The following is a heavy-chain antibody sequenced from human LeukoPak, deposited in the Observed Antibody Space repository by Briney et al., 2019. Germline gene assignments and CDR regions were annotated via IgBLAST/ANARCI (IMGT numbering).Heavy chain of an antibody. J-gene: IGHJ4*02. V-gene: IGHV3-23*01. CDR3: ARDPGFAVAR. Sequence: GWSLRLSCAASGFTFSSYAMSWVRQAPGKGLEWVSAISGSGGSTYYADSVKGRFTISRDNGDSTLYLEMNSLRVEDTGVYYCARDPGFAVARWGQGALVIVSS. CDR2: ISGSGGST. CDR1: GFTFSSYA.